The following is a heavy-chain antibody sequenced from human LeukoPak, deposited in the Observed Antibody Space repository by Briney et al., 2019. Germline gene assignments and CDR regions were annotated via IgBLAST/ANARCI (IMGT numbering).Heavy chain of an antibody. J-gene: IGHJ3*02. D-gene: IGHD6-19*01. CDR2: INPSGGST. CDR1: GYTFTSYY. Sequence: ASVKVSCKASGYTFTSYYMHWVRQAPGQGLEWMGIINPSGGSTSYAQKFQGRVTMTRDTSTSTVYMELSSLRSEDTAVYYCARNLGEQWLVLWRAFDIWGQGTMVTVS. V-gene: IGHV1-46*01. CDR3: ARNLGEQWLVLWRAFDI.